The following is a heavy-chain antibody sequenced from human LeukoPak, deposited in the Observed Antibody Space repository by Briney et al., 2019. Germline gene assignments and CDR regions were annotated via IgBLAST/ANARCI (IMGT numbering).Heavy chain of an antibody. CDR3: AMVLGNGTHDY. D-gene: IGHD2-15*01. CDR1: GFTFSSYW. Sequence: PGGSLRLSCAASGFTFSSYWMSWVRQAPGKGLEWVANIKQDGSEKYYVDSVKGRFTISRDNAKNSLYLQMNSLRAEDTAVYYCAMVLGNGTHDYWAQGTLVIVSS. CDR2: IKQDGSEK. V-gene: IGHV3-7*01. J-gene: IGHJ4*02.